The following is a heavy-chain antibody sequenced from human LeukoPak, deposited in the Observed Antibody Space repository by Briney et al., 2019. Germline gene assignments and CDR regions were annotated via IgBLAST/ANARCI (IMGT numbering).Heavy chain of an antibody. J-gene: IGHJ3*02. V-gene: IGHV3-23*01. CDR3: AKDIRYEDYAFDI. Sequence: GGSLRLSCAASGFSFSSYAMSWVRQAPGKGLEWVSSLNGRGAATLYADSVKGRFNISRDNSENKLFLQMNSLRVADTALDYCAKDIRYEDYAFDIWGQGTMVTVSS. CDR1: GFSFSSYA. D-gene: IGHD2-2*01. CDR2: LNGRGAAT.